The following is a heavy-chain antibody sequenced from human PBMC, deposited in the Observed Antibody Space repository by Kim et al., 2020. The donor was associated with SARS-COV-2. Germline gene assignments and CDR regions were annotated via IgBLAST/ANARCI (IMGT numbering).Heavy chain of an antibody. D-gene: IGHD3-22*01. V-gene: IGHV1-24*01. CDR3: ATLITMIKATTIGFDY. Sequence: KFQGRVTMTEDTSTDTAYMELSSLRSEDTAVYYCATLITMIKATTIGFDYWGQGTLVTVSS. J-gene: IGHJ4*02.